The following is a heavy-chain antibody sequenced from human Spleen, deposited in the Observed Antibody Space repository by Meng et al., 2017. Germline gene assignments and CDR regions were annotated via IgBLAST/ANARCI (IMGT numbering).Heavy chain of an antibody. J-gene: IGHJ5*01. CDR3: ARYLYGGSRYTNLFDP. D-gene: IGHD2-15*01. CDR1: GDSIGNTESY. CDR2: KHYSGTT. V-gene: IGHV4-30-4*01. Sequence: QVQLQESGPGLVKPSQTLSLSCSVSGDSIGNTESYWGWIRQPPGKGLEWIGYKHYSGTTYYNPSLQSRVSMSVDTSKNQFSLTLSSVTAADTAVYWCARYLYGGSRYTNLFDPWGQGTLVTVSS.